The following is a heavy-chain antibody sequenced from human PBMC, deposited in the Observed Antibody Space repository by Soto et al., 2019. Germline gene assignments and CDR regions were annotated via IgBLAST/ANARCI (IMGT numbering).Heavy chain of an antibody. D-gene: IGHD1-20*01. J-gene: IGHJ4*02. CDR3: ARGRNWTLLGY. CDR2: INHSGST. Sequence: SETLSLTCAVYGGSFSGYYWSWIRQPPGKGLEWIGEINHSGSTNYNPSLKSRVTISIDTSKNQFSLKLSSVTAADTAVYYCARGRNWTLLGYWGQGTLVTVSS. V-gene: IGHV4-34*01. CDR1: GGSFSGYY.